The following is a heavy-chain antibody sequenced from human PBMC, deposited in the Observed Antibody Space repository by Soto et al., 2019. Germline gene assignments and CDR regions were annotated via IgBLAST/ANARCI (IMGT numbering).Heavy chain of an antibody. CDR2: IYYSGST. CDR3: ASEGSYDLDFDY. CDR1: GGSISSYY. J-gene: IGHJ4*02. Sequence: SETLSLTCTVSGGSISSYYWSWIRQPPGKGLEWIGYIYYSGSTNYNPSLKSRVTISVDTSKNQFSLKLSSVTAADTAVYYCASEGSYDLDFDYWGQGSLVTVSS. V-gene: IGHV4-59*01. D-gene: IGHD3-3*01.